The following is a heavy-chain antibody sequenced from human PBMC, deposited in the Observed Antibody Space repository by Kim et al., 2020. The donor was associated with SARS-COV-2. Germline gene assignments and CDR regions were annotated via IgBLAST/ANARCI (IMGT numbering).Heavy chain of an antibody. CDR2: INSDGSST. V-gene: IGHV3-74*01. D-gene: IGHD3-9*01. J-gene: IGHJ4*02. Sequence: GGSLRLSCAASGFTFSSYWMHWVRQAPGKGLVWVSRINSDGSSTSYADSVKGRFTISRDNAKNTLYLQMNSLRAEDTAVYYCARRYYDILTDYYDYWGQGTLVTVSS. CDR3: ARRYYDILTDYYDY. CDR1: GFTFSSYW.